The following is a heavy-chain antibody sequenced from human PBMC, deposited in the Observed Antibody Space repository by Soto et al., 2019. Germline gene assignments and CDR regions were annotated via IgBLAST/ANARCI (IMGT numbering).Heavy chain of an antibody. CDR2: INPGNDNT. V-gene: IGHV1-3*05. D-gene: IGHD2-2*03. CDR1: GYTFSSYA. J-gene: IGHJ4*02. Sequence: QVQLVQSGAEEKKPGASVKVSCTTSGYTFSSYAIHWVRQAPGQGLEWMGWINPGNDNTKNSQKFQGRVTITSDTSASTAYMELSSLTSEDTAVYYCARVDGAYWGQGTLVTVSS. CDR3: ARVDGAY.